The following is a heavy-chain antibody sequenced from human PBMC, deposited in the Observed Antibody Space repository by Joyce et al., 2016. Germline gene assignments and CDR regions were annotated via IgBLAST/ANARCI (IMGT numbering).Heavy chain of an antibody. D-gene: IGHD3-9*01. CDR2: IDWDDDK. CDR1: GFSRTTSGVG. Sequence: QITLKESGPTLVKPTQTLSLTCPFSGFSRTTSGVGVGWIRQPPGKALEWLALIDWDDDKRYSPWLRSRVTIAKDTAKNQVVLTVTNVDPMDTGTYYCAHCHDLFTGDYIRGGSFDYWGLGTLVTVSS. J-gene: IGHJ4*02. CDR3: AHCHDLFTGDYIRGGSFDY. V-gene: IGHV2-5*02.